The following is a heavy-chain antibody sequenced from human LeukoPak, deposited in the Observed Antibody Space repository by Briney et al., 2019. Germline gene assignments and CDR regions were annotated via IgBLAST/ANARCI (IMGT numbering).Heavy chain of an antibody. CDR3: ARDNPITAADY. J-gene: IGHJ4*02. CDR1: GFTFSSYS. V-gene: IGHV3-66*01. Sequence: GGSLRLSCAASGFTFSSYSMNWVRQAPGKGLEWVSVIYSGGSTFYAEAVKGRFTISRDNSKNTLYLQMDSLRAEDTAVYYCARDNPITAADYWGQGTLVTVSS. D-gene: IGHD6-13*01. CDR2: IYSGGST.